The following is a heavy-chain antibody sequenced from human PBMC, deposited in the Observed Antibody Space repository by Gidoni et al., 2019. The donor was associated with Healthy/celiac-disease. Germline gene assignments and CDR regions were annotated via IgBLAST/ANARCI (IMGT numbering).Heavy chain of an antibody. CDR2: IIPIFDIA. J-gene: IGHJ6*02. CDR1: GGTFSSYA. Sequence: KASGGTFSSYAISWVRQAPGQGLEWMGGIIPIFDIANYAQKFQGRVTITADESTSTAYMELSSLRSEDTAVYYCARVVRSSSWGLYYYYYYGMDVWGQGTTVTVSS. D-gene: IGHD6-13*01. V-gene: IGHV1-69*01. CDR3: ARVVRSSSWGLYYYYYYGMDV.